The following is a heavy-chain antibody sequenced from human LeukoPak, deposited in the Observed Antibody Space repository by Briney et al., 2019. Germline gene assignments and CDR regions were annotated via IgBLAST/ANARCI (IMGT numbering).Heavy chain of an antibody. CDR2: MSHTGAT. V-gene: IGHV4-34*01. CDR1: GGSFSGYY. CDR3: ARGLHYNILTGGMDV. D-gene: IGHD3-9*01. Sequence: SETLSLTCAVFGGSFSGYYWSWIRQSPEKGLEWIGEMSHTGATNYNPSLKSRVTVSVDTSKKQFSLNLTSVTSWDTAVYYCARGLHYNILTGGMDVSGQGTTVIVSS. J-gene: IGHJ6*02.